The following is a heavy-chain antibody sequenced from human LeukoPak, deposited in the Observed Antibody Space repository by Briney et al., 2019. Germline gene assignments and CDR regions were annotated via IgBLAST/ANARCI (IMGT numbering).Heavy chain of an antibody. J-gene: IGHJ3*02. CDR2: IWYDGSDK. CDR1: GFTCSNHA. V-gene: IGHV3-33*01. Sequence: GGSPRLSCAASGFTCSNHAMHWLRQAPAKELEGVAIIWYDGSDKYYADSVKGRLTISRDNSKNTLYLLMNSLRTADTAAYYCARAAAGGSNSFDIWGQGTMVTVSS. CDR3: ARAAAGGSNSFDI. D-gene: IGHD6-13*01.